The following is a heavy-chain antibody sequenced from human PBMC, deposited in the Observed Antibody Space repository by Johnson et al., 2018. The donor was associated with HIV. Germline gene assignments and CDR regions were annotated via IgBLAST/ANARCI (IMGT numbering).Heavy chain of an antibody. CDR3: AKPQLLADDIFNF. D-gene: IGHD6-19*01. J-gene: IGHJ3*01. V-gene: IGHV3-74*02. CDR1: GFRFSSSW. Sequence: VQLVESGGGLVQPGGSLRLYCTASGFRFSSSWMHWVRQAPGKGLVWVSRINSDGGSTAYADSVKGRFTISRENTKDTLSLQMNSLRAEDTGVYYCAKPQLLADDIFNFWGQGTMVIVSS. CDR2: INSDGGST.